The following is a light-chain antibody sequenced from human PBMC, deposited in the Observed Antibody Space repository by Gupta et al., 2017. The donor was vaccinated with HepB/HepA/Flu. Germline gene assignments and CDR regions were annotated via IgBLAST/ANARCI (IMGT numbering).Light chain of an antibody. CDR3: GTWDTSLSAVL. Sequence: QSVLTQPPSVSAAPGQKVTIACSGSNSNIGNNYVSWYQQLPGTAPKLLIYDNDKRPSGIPDRFSGSKSGTSATLAITGLQTGDEADYYCGTWDTSLSAVLFGGGTKLTVL. V-gene: IGLV1-51*01. CDR2: DND. CDR1: NSNIGNNY. J-gene: IGLJ2*01.